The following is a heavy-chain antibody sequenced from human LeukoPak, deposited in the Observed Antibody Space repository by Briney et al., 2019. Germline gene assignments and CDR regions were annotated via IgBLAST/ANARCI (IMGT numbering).Heavy chain of an antibody. D-gene: IGHD5-18*01. CDR3: ARQGGGGYSYGLYYFDY. CDR2: IYPGDSET. Sequence: GESLKISFKGSGYSFTSYWIGLVRQMPGKGLEWMGIIYPGDSETRYSPSFQGQVTISADKSISTAYLQWRSLQASDTAMYYCARQGGGGYSYGLYYFDYWGQGTLVTVSS. J-gene: IGHJ4*02. CDR1: GYSFTSYW. V-gene: IGHV5-51*01.